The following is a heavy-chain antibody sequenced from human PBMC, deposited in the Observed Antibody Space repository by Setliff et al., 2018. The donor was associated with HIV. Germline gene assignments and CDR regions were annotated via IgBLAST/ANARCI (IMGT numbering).Heavy chain of an antibody. J-gene: IGHJ4*02. D-gene: IGHD2-15*01. CDR1: GYTFTDYY. V-gene: IGHV1-2*06. CDR2: INPNNGGT. Sequence: ASVKVSCKASGYTFTDYYIHWVRQAPGQGLEWMGRINPNNGGTNYAQKFQGRVTMTRDTSISTAYMELSRLRSDDTAVYYCAREDCSGGSCYGSDYWGQGTLVTVSS. CDR3: AREDCSGGSCYGSDY.